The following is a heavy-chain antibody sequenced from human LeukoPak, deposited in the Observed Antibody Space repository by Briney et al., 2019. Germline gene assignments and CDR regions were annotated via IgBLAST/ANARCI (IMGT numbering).Heavy chain of an antibody. CDR1: GFTFSSCW. CDR2: INSDGSST. CDR3: ARPDRAGWYDYYYYMDV. V-gene: IGHV3-74*01. J-gene: IGHJ6*03. Sequence: PGGSLRLSCAASGFTFSSCWMHWVRQAPGKGLVWVSRINSDGSSTSYADSVKGRFTISRDNAKNTLYLQMNSLRAEDTAVYYCARPDRAGWYDYYYYMDVWGKGTTVTVSS. D-gene: IGHD6-19*01.